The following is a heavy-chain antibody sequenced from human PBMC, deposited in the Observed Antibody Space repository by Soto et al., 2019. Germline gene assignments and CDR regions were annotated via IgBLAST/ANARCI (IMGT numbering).Heavy chain of an antibody. CDR3: ARTVGSYDSSGYSSPLYFDY. D-gene: IGHD3-22*01. CDR2: IYYSGST. Sequence: SETLSLTCTVSGGSISSSSYYWGWIRQPPGKGLEWIGSIYYSGSTYYNPSLKSRVTISVDTSKNQFSLKLSSVTAADTAVYYCARTVGSYDSSGYSSPLYFDYWGQGTLVTVSS. V-gene: IGHV4-39*01. CDR1: GGSISSSSYY. J-gene: IGHJ4*02.